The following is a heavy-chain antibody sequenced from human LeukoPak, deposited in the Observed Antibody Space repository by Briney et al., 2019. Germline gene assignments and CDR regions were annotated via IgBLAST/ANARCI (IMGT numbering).Heavy chain of an antibody. CDR1: GYRFSTYW. V-gene: IGHV5-51*01. D-gene: IGHD3-22*01. J-gene: IGHJ3*01. CDR3: ARPNITPYYDSRGYDAFDV. Sequence: GESLKISCKGSGYRFSTYWIAWVRQMPGKGLEWMGIIYPGDSDTRYSPSFQGQVTISADKSVNTAYLQWSSLKASDTAMYYCARPNITPYYDSRGYDAFDVRGQGTMVTVYS. CDR2: IYPGDSDT.